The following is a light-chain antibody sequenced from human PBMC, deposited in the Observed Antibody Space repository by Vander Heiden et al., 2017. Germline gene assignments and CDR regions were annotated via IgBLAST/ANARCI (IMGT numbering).Light chain of an antibody. CDR2: GNT. V-gene: IGLV1-40*01. J-gene: IGLJ2*01. Sequence: QSVLTQPPSVSGAPGQRVTISCTGSSPNIGACDDVHWYQQLPGTAPKLLIYGNTNRPSGVPARLSGSKSGTSASLAITGLQAEDEADYYCQSYDISLSGVVFGGGTKLTVL. CDR1: SPNIGACDD. CDR3: QSYDISLSGVV.